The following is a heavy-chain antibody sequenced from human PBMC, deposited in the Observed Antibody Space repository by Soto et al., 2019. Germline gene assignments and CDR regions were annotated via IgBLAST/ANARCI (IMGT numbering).Heavy chain of an antibody. CDR1: GFTFSDYE. J-gene: IGHJ4*02. Sequence: WESXRLSCAPSGFTFSDYEFNWFRHAPGKGLELVAYISSTSTIYYTDSVKGRFTASRDNAQDSLYLKMDSLRVKDTAVYSCVRREQINNWNNRFDYWGQGTVVTVSS. CDR2: ISSTSTI. CDR3: VRREQINNWNNRFDY. V-gene: IGHV3-48*03. D-gene: IGHD1-1*01.